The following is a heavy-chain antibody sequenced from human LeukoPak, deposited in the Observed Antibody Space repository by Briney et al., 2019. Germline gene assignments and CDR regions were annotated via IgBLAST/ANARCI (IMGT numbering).Heavy chain of an antibody. CDR1: GFTFDDYG. CDR2: INWNGGST. J-gene: IGHJ4*02. V-gene: IGHV3-20*04. D-gene: IGHD6-19*01. CDR3: ARGSVAGTFDY. Sequence: GGSLRLSCAASGFTFDDYGMSWVRQAPGKGLEWVSGINWNGGSTGYADSVKGRFTISRDSAKNSLYLQMNSLRAEDTALYYCARGSVAGTFDYWGQGTLVTMSS.